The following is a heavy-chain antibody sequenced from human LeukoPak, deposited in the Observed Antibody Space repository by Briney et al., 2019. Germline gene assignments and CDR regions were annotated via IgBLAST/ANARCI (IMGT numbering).Heavy chain of an antibody. CDR3: ARVEYSGILAQYFQH. CDR1: GGSISNYY. CDR2: IYYSGST. Sequence: SETLSLTCTVSGGSISNYYWSWIRQPPGKGLEWIGYIYYSGSTNYNPSLKSRVTISVDTSKNQFSLKLSSVTAADTAVYYCARVEYSGILAQYFQHWGQGTLVTVSS. V-gene: IGHV4-59*01. J-gene: IGHJ1*01. D-gene: IGHD2-15*01.